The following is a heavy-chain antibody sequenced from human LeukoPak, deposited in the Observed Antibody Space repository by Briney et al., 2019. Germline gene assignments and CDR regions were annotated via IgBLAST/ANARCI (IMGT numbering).Heavy chain of an antibody. V-gene: IGHV4-39*01. CDR1: GGSFSSSGYY. J-gene: IGHJ3*02. Sequence: PSQTLSLTCTVSGGSFSSSGYYWGWIRQPPGKGLEWIGSMYYSGSTYYNASLRSRVTISVDTSKNQFSLKLSSVTAADTAVYYCARHFDRDGYKSNAFNIWGQGTMVTVSS. D-gene: IGHD5-24*01. CDR3: ARHFDRDGYKSNAFNI. CDR2: MYYSGST.